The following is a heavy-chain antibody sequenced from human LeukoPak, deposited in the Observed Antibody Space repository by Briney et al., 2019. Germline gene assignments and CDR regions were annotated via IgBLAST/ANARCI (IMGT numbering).Heavy chain of an antibody. V-gene: IGHV3-48*04. J-gene: IGHJ4*02. CDR3: ATDSPETAAFDY. Sequence: GGSLRLSCAASGFSFSTYSMNWVRQAPGKGLEWVSYIVGSSSTIYYADSVKGRFTISRDNAKNSLYLQMDSLRAEDTAVYYCATDSPETAAFDYWGQGALVTVSS. CDR2: IVGSSSTI. CDR1: GFSFSTYS. D-gene: IGHD1-1*01.